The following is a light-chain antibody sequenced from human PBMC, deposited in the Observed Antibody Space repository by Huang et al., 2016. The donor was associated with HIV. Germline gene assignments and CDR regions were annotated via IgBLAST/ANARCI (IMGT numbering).Light chain of an antibody. CDR3: QQRKYWPPIT. V-gene: IGKV3-11*01. Sequence: ETVLTQSPATLSLSPGERATLSCRACQSVNSYLAWYQQKPGQTPRLLISDASNRDTGIPARFSGSGSGTDFTLTISSLAPEDFAVYYCQQRKYWPPITFGQGTRLEIK. J-gene: IGKJ5*01. CDR1: QSVNSY. CDR2: DAS.